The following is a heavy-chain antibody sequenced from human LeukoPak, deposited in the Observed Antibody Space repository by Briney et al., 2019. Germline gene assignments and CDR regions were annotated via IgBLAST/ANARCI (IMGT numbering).Heavy chain of an antibody. D-gene: IGHD2/OR15-2a*01. J-gene: IGHJ4*02. CDR3: ARGPNRYYFDY. V-gene: IGHV4-59*01. CDR1: GGSISSYY. CDR2: IYYSGRT. Sequence: PSETLSLTCTVSGGSISSYYWSWIRQPPGKGLEWTGYIYYSGRTNYNPSLKSRVTISVDTSKYQFSLKLSSVTAADAALYYCARGPNRYYFDYWGQGTLVTVSS.